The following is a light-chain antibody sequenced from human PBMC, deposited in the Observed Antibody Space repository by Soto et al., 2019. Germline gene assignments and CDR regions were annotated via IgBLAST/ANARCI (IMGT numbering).Light chain of an antibody. J-gene: IGLJ1*01. V-gene: IGLV2-14*01. CDR3: SSYTSSSTYV. CDR2: EVS. Sequence: QSVLTQPASVSGSPGQSITISCTGTSSDVGGYNYVSWHQLHPGKAPKLMVYEVSNRPSGVSNRFSGSKSGNTASLTISGLQAEDGADYYCSSYTSSSTYVFGTGTKLTVL. CDR1: SSDVGGYNY.